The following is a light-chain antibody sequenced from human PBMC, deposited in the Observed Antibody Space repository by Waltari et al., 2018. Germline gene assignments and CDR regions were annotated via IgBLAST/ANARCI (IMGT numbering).Light chain of an antibody. Sequence: QLVLTQSPSASASLGASVKLTCTLSSGHSSYTIAWHQQQPEKGPRYLMQVNSDGSHSKGDGIPDRFSGSSSGAERYLTISSLQSEDEADYYCQTWGTGIHVVFGGGTKLTVL. V-gene: IGLV4-69*01. J-gene: IGLJ2*01. CDR2: VNSDGSH. CDR3: QTWGTGIHVV. CDR1: SGHSSYT.